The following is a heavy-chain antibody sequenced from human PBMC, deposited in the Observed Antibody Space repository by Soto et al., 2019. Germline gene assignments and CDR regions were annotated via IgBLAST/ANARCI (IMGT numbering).Heavy chain of an antibody. CDR1: VGPLSIFY. D-gene: IGHD2-21*02. Sequence: PSETLSFTCNSSVGPLSIFYYNWIRQAPGKGLEWIGYIYYTGSTNYNPSLKSRVTMSVDTSKNQFSLKLTSVTAADTAVYFCAVTRGGAHPHDIWGQGTMVTVSS. V-gene: IGHV4-59*01. CDR2: IYYTGST. J-gene: IGHJ3*02. CDR3: AVTRGGAHPHDI.